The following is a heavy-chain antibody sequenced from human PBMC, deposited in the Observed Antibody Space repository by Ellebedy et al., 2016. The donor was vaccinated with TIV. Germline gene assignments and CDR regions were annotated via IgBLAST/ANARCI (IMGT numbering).Heavy chain of an antibody. V-gene: IGHV3-66*01. Sequence: GGSLRLSCAVSGFTVNSNYLSWVRQAPGKGLEWVSSIYTDGGTFYADSVRDRFTISRDTSNNTLNLQINGLRAEDTAVYFCATETFIDVDLKLGGVFEFWGQGTRVAVSS. J-gene: IGHJ3*01. D-gene: IGHD1-7*01. CDR3: ATETFIDVDLKLGGVFEF. CDR2: IYTDGGT. CDR1: GFTVNSNY.